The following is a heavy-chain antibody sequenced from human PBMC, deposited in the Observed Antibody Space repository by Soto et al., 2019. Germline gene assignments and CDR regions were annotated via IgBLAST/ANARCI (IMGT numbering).Heavy chain of an antibody. CDR2: IYYSVST. D-gene: IGHD3-9*01. Sequence: QVQLQESGPGLVKPSETLSLTCSVSGGSISSYYWSWIRQPPGKGLEWIGYIYYSVSTNYNPSLRSRVXXSVDTSKNQSPXXXSXXTAADTAVYYCARHSPPMYDILTGTTLDPYYGMDVWGQGTTVTVSS. V-gene: IGHV4-59*08. CDR1: GGSISSYY. CDR3: ARHSPPMYDILTGTTLDPYYGMDV. J-gene: IGHJ6*02.